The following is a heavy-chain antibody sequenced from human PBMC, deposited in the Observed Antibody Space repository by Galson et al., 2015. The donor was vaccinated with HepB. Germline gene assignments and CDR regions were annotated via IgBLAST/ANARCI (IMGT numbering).Heavy chain of an antibody. D-gene: IGHD2-2*01. CDR2: ISGYGGTT. Sequence: SLRLSCAASGFTPSSYAMSWVRQAPGKGLEWVSVISGYGGTTYYADSVKGRFTISRDNSKNMLYLQMKSLRAEDTAVYYCAKDLVGDCSSTSCYVPSFDYWGQGTLVTVSS. J-gene: IGHJ4*02. CDR3: AKDLVGDCSSTSCYVPSFDY. V-gene: IGHV3-23*01. CDR1: GFTPSSYA.